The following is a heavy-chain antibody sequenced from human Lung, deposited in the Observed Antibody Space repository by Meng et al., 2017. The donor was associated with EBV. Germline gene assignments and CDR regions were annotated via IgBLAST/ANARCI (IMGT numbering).Heavy chain of an antibody. CDR3: ARSIFSNNFFN. CDR1: GYMFTYYF. Sequence: VRAVQSGAHVKKPGSSVKVSCKASGYMFTYYFRHWVRQALGQGLAWMGRINPSRGGTDYAQKFQGIVTMTRDTSISTAYMELTSLRSYDTAIYYCARSIFSNNFFNWGQGTLVTVSS. J-gene: IGHJ4*02. D-gene: IGHD1-20*01. CDR2: INPSRGGT. V-gene: IGHV1/OR15-1*04.